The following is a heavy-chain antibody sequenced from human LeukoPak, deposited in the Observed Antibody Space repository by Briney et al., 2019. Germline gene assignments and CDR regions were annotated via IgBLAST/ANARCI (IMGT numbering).Heavy chain of an antibody. Sequence: SVTLSPTCTVSGGSISSYYWSWIRQPPGKGLEWIGYIYYSGSTNYNPSLKSRVTISVDTSKNQFSLKLSSVTAADTAVYYCARGNAYYFYWGQGTLVTVSS. J-gene: IGHJ4*02. D-gene: IGHD3-3*01. CDR3: ARGNAYYFY. V-gene: IGHV4-59*01. CDR2: IYYSGST. CDR1: GGSISSYY.